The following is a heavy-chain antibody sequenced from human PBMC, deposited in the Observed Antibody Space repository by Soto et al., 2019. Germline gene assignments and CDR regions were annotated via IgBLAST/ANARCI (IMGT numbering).Heavy chain of an antibody. D-gene: IGHD6-19*01. CDR1: GGPFSGYY. CDR3: ARGSPRIAVAGMPPDRIPNNDYYGMDV. J-gene: IGHJ6*02. CDR2: INHSGST. V-gene: IGHV4-34*01. Sequence: SETLSLTCAVYGGPFSGYYWSWIRQPPGKGLEWIGEINHSGSTNYNPSLKSRVTISVDTSKNQFSLNLNSVTAADTAVYYCARGSPRIAVAGMPPDRIPNNDYYGMDVWGQGTTVT.